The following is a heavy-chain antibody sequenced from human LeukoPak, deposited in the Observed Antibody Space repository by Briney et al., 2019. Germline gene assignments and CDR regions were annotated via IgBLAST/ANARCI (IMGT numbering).Heavy chain of an antibody. CDR1: GLTFSSYS. J-gene: IGHJ4*01. D-gene: IGHD3-10*01. CDR3: ARDHGIPGSGSYRFDF. V-gene: IGHV3-21*06. Sequence: PGGSLRLSCAPSGLTFSSYSMNWVRQAPGKGLEWVSSISSSSGYIYYADSVKGRFTISRDYAKNLLYLQMNSLRSEYTAVYYCARDHGIPGSGSYRFDFWGHGTLVTVSS. CDR2: ISSSSGYI.